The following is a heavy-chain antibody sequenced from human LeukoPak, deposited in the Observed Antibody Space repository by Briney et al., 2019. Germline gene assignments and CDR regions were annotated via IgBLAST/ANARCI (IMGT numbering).Heavy chain of an antibody. CDR2: IYSGGST. V-gene: IGHV3-53*01. Sequence: TGGSLRLSCAASGFTVSSNYMSWVRQAPGKGLEWVSVIYSGGSTYYADSVKGRFTISRDNSKNTLYLQMNSLRAEDTAVYYCARDGSSGYFGAFGIWGQGTMVTVSS. D-gene: IGHD3-22*01. J-gene: IGHJ3*02. CDR1: GFTVSSNY. CDR3: ARDGSSGYFGAFGI.